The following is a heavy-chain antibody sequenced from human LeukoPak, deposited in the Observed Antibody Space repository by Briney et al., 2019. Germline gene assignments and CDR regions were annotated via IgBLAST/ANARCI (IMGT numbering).Heavy chain of an antibody. V-gene: IGHV4-38-2*02. D-gene: IGHD3-10*01. CDR2: IYHSGST. J-gene: IGHJ4*02. Sequence: SETLSLTCTVSGYSISSGYFWGWIRQPSGKGLQWIGSIYHSGSTYYSPSLKSRVTISVGTSKNQFSLKLTSVTAADTAVYYCARHRSYFYAWGGAGGRTDIDYWGQGTLVTVSS. CDR3: ARHRSYFYAWGGAGGRTDIDY. CDR1: GYSISSGYF.